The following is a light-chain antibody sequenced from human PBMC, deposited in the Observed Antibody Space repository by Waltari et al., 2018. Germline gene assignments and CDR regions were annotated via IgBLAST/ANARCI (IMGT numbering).Light chain of an antibody. Sequence: QMTQSPSSLSASVGDNVTITCRATQDIKNHLNWYQQKPGKAPNLLIYDASTWEIGVPSRFSGSGSGTDFAFIISSLQPEDIATYYCQHYDNLIGTFGPGTKVEIK. J-gene: IGKJ3*01. CDR1: QDIKNH. CDR3: QHYDNLIGT. CDR2: DAS. V-gene: IGKV1-33*01.